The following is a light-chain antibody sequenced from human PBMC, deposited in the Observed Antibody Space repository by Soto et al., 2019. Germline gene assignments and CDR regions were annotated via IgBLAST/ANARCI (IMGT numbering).Light chain of an antibody. CDR3: FSKISGFVYG. Sequence: QSALAQPASMSGSFGQSITISCSGPNTDLGVYGYVSWYQHHPGKAPKLLIYDVNNRPSGISDRFSGSKSGDTASLTISGLQAEDEADYFCFSKISGFVYGFGTGTKLTVL. CDR1: NTDLGVYGY. V-gene: IGLV2-14*01. J-gene: IGLJ1*01. CDR2: DVN.